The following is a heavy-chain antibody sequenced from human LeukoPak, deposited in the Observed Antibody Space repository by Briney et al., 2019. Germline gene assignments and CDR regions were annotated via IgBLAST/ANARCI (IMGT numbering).Heavy chain of an antibody. V-gene: IGHV3-33*08. J-gene: IGHJ5*02. CDR1: GFTFSSYA. CDR2: IWDDGNNK. CDR3: ARDSYQDYYGRFDP. Sequence: GGSLRLSCAASGFTFSSYAMSWVRQAPGKRLEWVAVIWDDGNNKRYANSVNGRFTISRDNSENTLYLQMNSLTAEDTAMYYCARDSYQDYYGRFDPWGQGTLVIVSS. D-gene: IGHD3-10*01.